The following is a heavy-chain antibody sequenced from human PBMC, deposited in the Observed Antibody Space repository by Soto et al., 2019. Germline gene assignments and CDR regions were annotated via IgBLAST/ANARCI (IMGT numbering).Heavy chain of an antibody. D-gene: IGHD3-10*01. Sequence: EVQLVESGGGLVQPGRSLKLSCAASGFAFDDYAMHWVRQVAGKAPEWISGISWNGDNIGYADSVKGRFTISRDNAKNSLVLQMKSLRVEDTALYYCAKEYYYGSGNFYAYFGMDVWGLGTTVTVSS. CDR3: AKEYYYGSGNFYAYFGMDV. J-gene: IGHJ6*02. V-gene: IGHV3-9*01. CDR2: ISWNGDNI. CDR1: GFAFDDYA.